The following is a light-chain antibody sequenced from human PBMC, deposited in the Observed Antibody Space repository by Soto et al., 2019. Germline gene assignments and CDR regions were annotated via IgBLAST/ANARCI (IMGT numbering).Light chain of an antibody. CDR3: QQYGSSPGT. Sequence: DSVLTQSPGTLSLSPGERATLSCRASQSVSSNYLAWYQQKPGQAPRLLIYGASTRATGVPDRFSGSGSGTDFTLTINRLEPEDFAVYYCQQYGSSPGTFGQGTKVDIK. CDR2: GAS. V-gene: IGKV3-20*01. J-gene: IGKJ1*01. CDR1: QSVSSNY.